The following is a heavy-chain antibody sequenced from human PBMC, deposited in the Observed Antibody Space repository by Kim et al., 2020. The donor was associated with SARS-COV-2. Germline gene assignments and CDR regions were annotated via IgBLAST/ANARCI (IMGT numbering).Heavy chain of an antibody. Sequence: GGSLRLSCAASGFTFSSYGMHWVRQAPGKGLEWVAVISYDGSNKYYADSVKGRFTISRDNSKNTLYLQMNSLRAEDTAVYYCAKDLNFDWLLSRSDYWGQGTLVTVSS. CDR3: AKDLNFDWLLSRSDY. V-gene: IGHV3-30*18. CDR2: ISYDGSNK. J-gene: IGHJ4*02. D-gene: IGHD3-9*01. CDR1: GFTFSSYG.